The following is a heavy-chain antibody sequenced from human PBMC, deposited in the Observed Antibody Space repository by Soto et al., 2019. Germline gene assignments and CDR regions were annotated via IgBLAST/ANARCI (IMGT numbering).Heavy chain of an antibody. CDR1: GYSISSGYY. Sequence: SETLSLTCAVSGYSISSGYYWGWIRQPPGKGLEWIGSIYHSGSTYYNPSLKSRVTISVDTSITTAYMELPSLRSDDTAVYYCARAERIFALLITRNWLDPWGQGTLVTVSS. CDR2: IYHSGST. V-gene: IGHV4-38-2*01. D-gene: IGHD3-3*01. J-gene: IGHJ5*02. CDR3: ARAERIFALLITRNWLDP.